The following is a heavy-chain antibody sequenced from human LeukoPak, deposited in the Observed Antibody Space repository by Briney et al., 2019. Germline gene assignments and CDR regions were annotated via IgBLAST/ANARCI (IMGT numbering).Heavy chain of an antibody. Sequence: GGSLRLSCAASGFTFSSYAMHWVRQAPGKGLEWVAVISYDGSNKYYADSVKGRFTISRDNPKNTLYLQMNSLRAEDTAVYYCARRYAFYYYMDVWGKGTTATVSS. CDR3: ARRYAFYYYMDV. CDR2: ISYDGSNK. V-gene: IGHV3-30*04. J-gene: IGHJ6*03. CDR1: GFTFSSYA. D-gene: IGHD5-12*01.